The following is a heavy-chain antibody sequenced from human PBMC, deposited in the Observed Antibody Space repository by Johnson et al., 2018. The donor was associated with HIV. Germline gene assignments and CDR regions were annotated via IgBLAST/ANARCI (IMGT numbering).Heavy chain of an antibody. V-gene: IGHV3-30-3*01. CDR3: ARDSDILYAFDI. D-gene: IGHD1-26*01. J-gene: IGHJ3*02. CDR2: ISYDGNND. CDR1: GFTFSAYA. Sequence: VQLVESGGGVVQPGRSLRLSCAASGFTFSAYAVHWVRQAPGKGLEWLAVISYDGNNDYYVDSMKGRFTISRDNSKNTLYLQMNSLRAEDTAGYYCARDSDILYAFDIWGQWTMVTVSS.